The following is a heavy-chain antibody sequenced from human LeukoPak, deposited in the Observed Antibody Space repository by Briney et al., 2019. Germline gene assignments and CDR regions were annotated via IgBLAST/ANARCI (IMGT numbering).Heavy chain of an antibody. D-gene: IGHD3-16*02. CDR3: ARESREHYDYVWGSYRSPLFDY. V-gene: IGHV3-30-3*01. CDR2: ISYDGSNK. Sequence: GRSLRLSCAASGFTFSSYAMHWVRQAPGKGLEWVAVISYDGSNKYYADSVKGRFTISRDNSKNTLYLQMNSLRAEDTAVYYCARESREHYDYVWGSYRSPLFDYWGQGTLVTVSS. J-gene: IGHJ4*02. CDR1: GFTFSSYA.